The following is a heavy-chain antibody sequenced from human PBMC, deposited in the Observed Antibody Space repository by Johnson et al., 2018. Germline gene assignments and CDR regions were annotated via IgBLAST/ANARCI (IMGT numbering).Heavy chain of an antibody. CDR1: GYTFTSYD. V-gene: IGHV1-8*01. D-gene: IGHD3-3*01. J-gene: IGHJ6*02. Sequence: QVQLVESGAEVKKPGASVKVSCKASGYTFTSYDINWVRQATGQGLEWMGWMNPNSGNTDYAQKFQGRVTMTRNTSISTAYMEVSSLRSEDTAVYYCARGNDFTTHYYYSVMDVWGQGTTVTVSS. CDR3: ARGNDFTTHYYYSVMDV. CDR2: MNPNSGNT.